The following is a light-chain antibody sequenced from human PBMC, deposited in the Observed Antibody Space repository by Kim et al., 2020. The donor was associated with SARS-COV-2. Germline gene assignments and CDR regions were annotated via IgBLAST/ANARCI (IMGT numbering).Light chain of an antibody. Sequence: DIVMTQSPLSLPVTPGEPASISCRSSQSLLHTYGYNYLDWYLQKPGQPPRLLIYLGSNRASGVPDRFSGSGSGTYFTLTISRVEAEDVGLYYCMQALQAPLTFGGGTKVDIK. CDR1: QSLLHTYGYNY. V-gene: IGKV2-28*01. CDR3: MQALQAPLT. J-gene: IGKJ4*01. CDR2: LGS.